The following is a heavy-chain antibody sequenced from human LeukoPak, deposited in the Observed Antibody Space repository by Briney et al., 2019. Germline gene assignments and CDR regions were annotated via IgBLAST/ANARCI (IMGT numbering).Heavy chain of an antibody. CDR1: GFTVSSSY. V-gene: IGHV3-53*05. CDR2: IVGGGCA. J-gene: IGHJ4*02. Sequence: GGSRRLSCAVSGFTVSSSYMSWVSQAPGKGMEWVSVIVGGGCAYYAATVKGRFTSSRDNSKNTLYLQMDSVGAEDTAEYYCATMGYDFWSGYWPDYWGQGTLVTVSS. CDR3: ATMGYDFWSGYWPDY. D-gene: IGHD3-3*01.